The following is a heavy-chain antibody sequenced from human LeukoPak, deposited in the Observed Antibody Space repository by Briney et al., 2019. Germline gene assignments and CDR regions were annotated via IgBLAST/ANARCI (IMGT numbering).Heavy chain of an antibody. Sequence: PSETLSLTCAVYGGSFSGYYWSWIRQPPGKGLEWIGEINHSGSTNYNASLKSRVTISLDTSKNQFSLKLSSVTAADTAVYYCARGVTMVRGVIGFDYWGQGTLVTVSS. V-gene: IGHV4-34*01. CDR2: INHSGST. D-gene: IGHD3-10*01. J-gene: IGHJ4*02. CDR1: GGSFSGYY. CDR3: ARGVTMVRGVIGFDY.